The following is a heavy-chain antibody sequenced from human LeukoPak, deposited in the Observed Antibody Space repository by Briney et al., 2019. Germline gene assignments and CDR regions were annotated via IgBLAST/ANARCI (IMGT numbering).Heavy chain of an antibody. CDR2: INPNSGGT. J-gene: IGHJ4*02. Sequence: ASVKVSCKASGYTFTGYYMHWVRQAPGQGLEWMGWINPNSGGTNYAQKFQGWVTMTRDTSISTAYMELSRLRSDDTAVYYCARDLGGYDVPFDYWGQGTLVTVSS. V-gene: IGHV1-2*04. CDR3: ARDLGGYDVPFDY. D-gene: IGHD5-12*01. CDR1: GYTFTGYY.